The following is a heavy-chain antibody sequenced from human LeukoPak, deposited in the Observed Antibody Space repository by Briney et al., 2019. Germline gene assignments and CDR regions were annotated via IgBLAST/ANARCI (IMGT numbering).Heavy chain of an antibody. D-gene: IGHD5-24*01. V-gene: IGHV1-18*01. J-gene: IGHJ4*02. CDR3: AKDRERWLRLFDY. CDR1: GYTFVSYA. Sequence: ASVKVSCKAAGYTFVSYAINWVRQAPGRGPEWMGWISPCNGNTNYAEKFQGRVSMTTDTSTSTAYMELRSLRSDDTAVYYCAKDRERWLRLFDYWGQGTLVTVSS. CDR2: ISPCNGNT.